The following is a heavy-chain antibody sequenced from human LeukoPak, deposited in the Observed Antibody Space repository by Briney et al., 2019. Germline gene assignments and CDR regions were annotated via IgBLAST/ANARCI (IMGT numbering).Heavy chain of an antibody. J-gene: IGHJ6*03. CDR1: GGSIRSGGYY. D-gene: IGHD3-10*01. Sequence: SETLSLTCTVSGGSIRSGGYYWSWIRQHPGKGLEWIGNIYYSGSTSYNPSLKSRVTISVDTSKNQFSLKLSSVTAADTAVYYCAREGRRSYYYYMDVWGKGTTVTVSS. CDR2: IYYSGST. V-gene: IGHV4-30-4*08. CDR3: AREGRRSYYYYMDV.